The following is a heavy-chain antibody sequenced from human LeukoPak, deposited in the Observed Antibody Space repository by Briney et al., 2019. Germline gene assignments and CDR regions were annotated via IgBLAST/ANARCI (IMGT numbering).Heavy chain of an antibody. CDR2: ISGSGGST. D-gene: IGHD4-17*01. Sequence: GGSLRLSCAASKSNLNSYWMNWVRQAPGKGLEWVSAISGSGGSTYYADSVKGRFTISRDNARNTLYLQMHSLRAEDTAIYYCARAGEYRFDYWGLGTLVTVSS. V-gene: IGHV3-23*01. CDR3: ARAGEYRFDY. CDR1: KSNLNSYW. J-gene: IGHJ4*02.